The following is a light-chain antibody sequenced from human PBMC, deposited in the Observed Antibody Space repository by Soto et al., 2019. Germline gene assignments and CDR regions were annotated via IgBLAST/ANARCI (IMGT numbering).Light chain of an antibody. CDR1: QSISSL. Sequence: DIQMTQSPSTLSASVGDRVTITCRASQSISSLLAWYQQKPGKAPNLLIYKESTLESGVPSRFSGSGSGTEFTLTISSLRPDDFATYYCQEYNSYWTFGQGTKVEIK. V-gene: IGKV1-5*03. J-gene: IGKJ1*01. CDR3: QEYNSYWT. CDR2: KES.